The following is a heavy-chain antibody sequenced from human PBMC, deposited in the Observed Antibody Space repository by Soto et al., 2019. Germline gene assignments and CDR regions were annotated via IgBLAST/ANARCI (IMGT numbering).Heavy chain of an antibody. CDR1: GGSISSYY. Sequence: SETLSLTCTVSGGSISSYYWSWIRQPPGKGLEWIGYVYYSGSTNYNPSLKSRVTISVDTSKNQFSLKLSSVTAADTAVYFCARTPNSGWYYFDYWGQGSLVTV. J-gene: IGHJ4*02. V-gene: IGHV4-59*01. CDR2: VYYSGST. D-gene: IGHD6-19*01. CDR3: ARTPNSGWYYFDY.